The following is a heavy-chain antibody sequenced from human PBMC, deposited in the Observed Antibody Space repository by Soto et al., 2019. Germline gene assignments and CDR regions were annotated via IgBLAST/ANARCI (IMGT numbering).Heavy chain of an antibody. CDR1: GGSISSGGYS. D-gene: IGHD2-2*01. CDR3: ARVPDY. Sequence: PSETLSLTCAVSGGSISSGGYSWSWIRQPPGKGLEWIGYMYHSGSTYYNPSLKSRVTISIDRSKNQFSLKLSSVTAADTAVYYCARVPDYWCQGLLVTVSS. V-gene: IGHV4-30-2*01. J-gene: IGHJ4*02. CDR2: MYHSGST.